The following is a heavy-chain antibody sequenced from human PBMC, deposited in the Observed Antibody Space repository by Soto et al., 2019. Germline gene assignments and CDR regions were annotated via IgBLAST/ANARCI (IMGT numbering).Heavy chain of an antibody. V-gene: IGHV4-34*01. Sequence: SETLSLTCAVYGGSFSGYYWSWIRQPPGKGLEWIGEINHSGSTNYNPSLKSRVTISVDTSKNQFSLKLSSVTAADTAVYYCARGGGIAAAGTHDWGQGTLVTVSS. CDR3: ARGGGIAAAGTHD. CDR2: INHSGST. CDR1: GGSFSGYY. J-gene: IGHJ4*02. D-gene: IGHD6-13*01.